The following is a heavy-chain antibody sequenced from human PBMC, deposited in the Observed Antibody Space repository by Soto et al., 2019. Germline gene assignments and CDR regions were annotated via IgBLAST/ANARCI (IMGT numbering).Heavy chain of an antibody. J-gene: IGHJ4*02. D-gene: IGHD2-21*02. CDR2: ISNDGTDR. CDR1: GFTFSRSA. V-gene: IGHV3-30*03. CDR3: ARDRRKWGDSPSEK. Sequence: QVQLVESGGGVVQPGRSLRLSCAASGFTFSRSAMHWVRQAPGKGLEWVAAISNDGTDRYYADSVQGRFNISRDNSNNTLSLQMNSLRFEDTALYFCARDRRKWGDSPSEKWGQGTLVTVSS.